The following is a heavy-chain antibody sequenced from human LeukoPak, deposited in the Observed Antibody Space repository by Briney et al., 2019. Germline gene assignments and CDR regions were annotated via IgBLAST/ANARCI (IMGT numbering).Heavy chain of an antibody. Sequence: SVKVSCKASGGTFSNYAISWVRQAPGQGLEWMGGIIPIFGTANYAQKFRGRVTITADKSTRTAYMELSSLRSEDTAVYYCARGNDSRDPPHFDYWGQGTLVTVSS. CDR3: ARGNDSRDPPHFDY. J-gene: IGHJ4*02. V-gene: IGHV1-69*06. CDR2: IIPIFGTA. CDR1: GGTFSNYA. D-gene: IGHD3-16*01.